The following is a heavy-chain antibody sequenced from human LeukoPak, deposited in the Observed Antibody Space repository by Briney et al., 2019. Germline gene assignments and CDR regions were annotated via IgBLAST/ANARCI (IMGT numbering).Heavy chain of an antibody. D-gene: IGHD6-13*01. CDR2: ISGSGGST. CDR1: GFTFSSYA. V-gene: IGHV3-23*01. J-gene: IGHJ4*02. Sequence: GGSLRLSCAASGFTFSSYAMSWVRQAPGKGLKWVSAISGSGGSTYYADSVKGRFTISRDNSKNTLYLQMNSLRAEDTAVYYCAKEYSSSWTPYYFDYWGQGTLVTVSS. CDR3: AKEYSSSWTPYYFDY.